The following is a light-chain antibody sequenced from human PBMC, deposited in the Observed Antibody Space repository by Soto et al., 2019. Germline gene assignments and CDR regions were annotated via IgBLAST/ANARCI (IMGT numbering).Light chain of an antibody. CDR2: GAT. CDR1: QSVSNY. V-gene: IGKV3-20*01. J-gene: IGKJ1*01. Sequence: EIVLTQSPGTLSLSPGERATLSCRASQSVSNYLAWYQQKPGQAPRLLISGATSRGTGIPDRFSGSGSGKDFTLTIRRLEPEDFAGYYCQPYGSYRTFGQGTKVEIK. CDR3: QPYGSYRT.